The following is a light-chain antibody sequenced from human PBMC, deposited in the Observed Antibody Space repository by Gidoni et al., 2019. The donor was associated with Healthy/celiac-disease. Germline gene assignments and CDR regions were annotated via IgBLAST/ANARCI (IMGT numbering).Light chain of an antibody. Sequence: SSELTQDPAVSVALGQTARITCQGDRLRSYVASWYQQKPGQAPVLVIYGKNNRPSGIPDRFSGSSSGNTASLTITGAQAEDEADYYCNSRDSSGNRVFGGGTKLTVL. CDR3: NSRDSSGNRV. J-gene: IGLJ3*02. CDR1: RLRSYV. V-gene: IGLV3-19*01. CDR2: GKN.